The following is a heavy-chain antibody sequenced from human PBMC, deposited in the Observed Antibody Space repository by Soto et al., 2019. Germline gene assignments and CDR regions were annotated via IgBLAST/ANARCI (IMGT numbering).Heavy chain of an antibody. CDR1: GGSISSCGYY. CDR3: ARVGGSWPNWLDP. D-gene: IGHD1-26*01. Sequence: SETLSLTCTVSGGSISSCGYYWSWIRQHPGKGLEWIGYIYYSGSTYYNPSLKSRVTISVDTSKNQFSLKLSSVTAADTAVYYCARVGGSWPNWLDPWGQGTLVTVS. CDR2: IYYSGST. J-gene: IGHJ5*02. V-gene: IGHV4-31*03.